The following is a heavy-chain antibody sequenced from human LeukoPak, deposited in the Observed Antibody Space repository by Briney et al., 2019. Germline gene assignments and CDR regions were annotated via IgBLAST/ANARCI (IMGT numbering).Heavy chain of an antibody. D-gene: IGHD3-9*01. Sequence: GGSLRLSCAASGFTFSSYSMNWVRQAPGKGLEWVSYISSSSSTIYYADSVKGRFTISRDNAKNSLYLQMNSLRAEDTAVYYCARDALGYDVLTGYYDDRYPDYWGQGTLVTVSS. V-gene: IGHV3-48*01. J-gene: IGHJ4*02. CDR1: GFTFSSYS. CDR3: ARDALGYDVLTGYYDDRYPDY. CDR2: ISSSSSTI.